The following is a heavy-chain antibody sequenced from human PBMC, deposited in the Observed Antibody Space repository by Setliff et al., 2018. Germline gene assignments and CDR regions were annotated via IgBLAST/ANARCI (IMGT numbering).Heavy chain of an antibody. J-gene: IGHJ3*02. CDR3: ASATLDCRDYNFWSGSCNNAFDI. V-gene: IGHV3-48*03. Sequence: LRLSCAASGFTFSSYEMNWVRQAPGKGLEWVSYISSSGSTIYYADSVKGRFTISRDNAKNSLYLQMNSLRAEDTAVYYCASATLDCRDYNFWSGSCNNAFDIWGQGTMVTVSS. CDR2: ISSSGSTI. D-gene: IGHD3-3*01. CDR1: GFTFSSYE.